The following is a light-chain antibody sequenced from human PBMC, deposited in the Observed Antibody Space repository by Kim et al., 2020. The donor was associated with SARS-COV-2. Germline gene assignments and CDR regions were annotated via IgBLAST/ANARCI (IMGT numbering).Light chain of an antibody. Sequence: QSALTQPASVSGSPGQSITISCTGTSSDVGGYNYVSWYQQHPGKAPKLMIYDVSKRPSGVSNRFSGPKSGNTASLTISGLQAEDEADYYCSSYTSSSPVVFGGGTQLTVL. CDR3: SSYTSSSPVV. CDR2: DVS. J-gene: IGLJ2*01. V-gene: IGLV2-14*01. CDR1: SSDVGGYNY.